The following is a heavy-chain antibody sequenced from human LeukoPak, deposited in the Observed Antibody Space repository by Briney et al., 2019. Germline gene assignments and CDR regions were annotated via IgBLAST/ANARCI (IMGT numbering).Heavy chain of an antibody. J-gene: IGHJ4*02. Sequence: PSETLSLTCAVHGGSFSGYYWSWIRQPPGKGLEWIGEINHSGSTNYNPSLKSRVTISVDTSKNQFSLKLSSVTAADTAVYYCARGRGYDILTGYFDYWGQGTLVTVSS. V-gene: IGHV4-34*01. CDR1: GGSFSGYY. D-gene: IGHD3-9*01. CDR2: INHSGST. CDR3: ARGRGYDILTGYFDY.